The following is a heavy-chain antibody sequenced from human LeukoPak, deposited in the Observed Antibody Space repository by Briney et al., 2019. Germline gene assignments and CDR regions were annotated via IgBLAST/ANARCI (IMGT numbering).Heavy chain of an antibody. J-gene: IGHJ6*02. Sequence: GGSLRLSCAASGFTFSSYSMSWVRQAPGKGPEWVSYISSSSSTIYYADSVKGRFTISRDNAKNSLYLQVNSLRDEDTAVYYCAREQGGMDVWGQGTTVTVSS. CDR1: GFTFSSYS. CDR2: ISSSSSTI. V-gene: IGHV3-48*02. CDR3: AREQGGMDV.